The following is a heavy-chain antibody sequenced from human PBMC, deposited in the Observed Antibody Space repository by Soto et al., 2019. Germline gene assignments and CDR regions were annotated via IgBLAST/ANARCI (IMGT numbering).Heavy chain of an antibody. D-gene: IGHD6-13*01. CDR1: GGSISSSSYY. CDR2: IYYSGST. Sequence: SETLSLTCTVSGGSISSSSYYWGWIRQPPGKGLEWIGSIYYSGSTYYNPSLKSRVTISVDTSKNQFSLKLSSLTAADTAVYYCASSKKAAAGAEYFQHWGQGTLVTVSS. CDR3: ASSKKAAAGAEYFQH. V-gene: IGHV4-39*01. J-gene: IGHJ1*01.